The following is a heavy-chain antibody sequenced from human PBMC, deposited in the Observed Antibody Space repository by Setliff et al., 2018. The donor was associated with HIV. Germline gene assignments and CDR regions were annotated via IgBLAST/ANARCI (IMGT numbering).Heavy chain of an antibody. V-gene: IGHV4-38-2*01. Sequence: PSETLSLTCAVSGYSISGSYYWAWIRQPPGKGLEWIANIYLSGSTNYNPSLKSRVAISADTSKNQFSLKLNSVTAADTAVYYCASRIYYYDSSRVLREEGFDPWGQGTLVTVSS. CDR1: GYSISGSYY. J-gene: IGHJ5*02. CDR3: ASRIYYYDSSRVLREEGFDP. CDR2: IYLSGST. D-gene: IGHD3-22*01.